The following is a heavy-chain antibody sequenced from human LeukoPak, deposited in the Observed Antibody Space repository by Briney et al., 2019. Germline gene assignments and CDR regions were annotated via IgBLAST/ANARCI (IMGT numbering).Heavy chain of an antibody. CDR2: ISWNSGSI. CDR1: GFTFDDYA. Sequence: GGSLRLSCAASGFTFDDYAMHWVRQAPGKGLEWVSGISWNSGSIGYADSVKGRFTISRDNAKNSLYLQMNSLRAEDTALYYCAKDMGEGGWYRGGFDYWGQGTLVTVSS. J-gene: IGHJ4*02. V-gene: IGHV3-9*01. CDR3: AKDMGEGGWYRGGFDY. D-gene: IGHD6-19*01.